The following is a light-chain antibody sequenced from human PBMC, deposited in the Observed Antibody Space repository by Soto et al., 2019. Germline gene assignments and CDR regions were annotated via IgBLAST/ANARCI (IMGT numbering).Light chain of an antibody. CDR3: QQYETYPRT. J-gene: IGKJ1*01. V-gene: IGKV1-5*03. Sequence: DIQMTQSPSTLSASVGDRVTITCRPSQTIGNWLAWYQQRPGKAPKRLIYKASSLGSGVPSRLSGTGSGTDFTLTISSLQPDDFAAYYCQQYETYPRTFGQGTKVAIK. CDR2: KAS. CDR1: QTIGNW.